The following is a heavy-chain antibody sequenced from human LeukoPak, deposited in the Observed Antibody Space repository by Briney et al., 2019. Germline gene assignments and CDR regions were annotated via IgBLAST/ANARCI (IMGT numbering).Heavy chain of an antibody. J-gene: IGHJ4*02. V-gene: IGHV1-69*05. CDR2: IIPIFGTA. Sequence: ASVKVSCKASGGTFSSYAISWVRQAPGQGLEWMGGIIPIFGTANYAQKFQGRVTMTRDTSTSTVYMELSSLRSEDTAVYYCAREVYDSSGYEDYWGQGTLVTVSS. CDR3: AREVYDSSGYEDY. D-gene: IGHD3-22*01. CDR1: GGTFSSYA.